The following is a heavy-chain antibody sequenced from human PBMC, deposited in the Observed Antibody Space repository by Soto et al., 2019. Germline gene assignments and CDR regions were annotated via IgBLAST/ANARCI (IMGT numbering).Heavy chain of an antibody. Sequence: SGTLSPTRTVFGGAIISYYWGWVPPPPGKGLEWIGYIYYSGSTNYNPSLKSRVTISVDTSKNQFSLKLSSVTAADTAVYYCARHRFGYSYGKFDYWGQGTLVTVSS. D-gene: IGHD5-18*01. CDR2: IYYSGST. CDR3: ARHRFGYSYGKFDY. V-gene: IGHV4-59*08. CDR1: GGAIISYY. J-gene: IGHJ4*02.